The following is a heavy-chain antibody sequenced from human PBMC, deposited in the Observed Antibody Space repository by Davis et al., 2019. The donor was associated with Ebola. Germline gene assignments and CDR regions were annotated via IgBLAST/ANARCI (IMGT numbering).Heavy chain of an antibody. D-gene: IGHD3-22*01. CDR2: IIPIFGTA. Sequence: SVKVSCKASGYTFTSYGISWVRQPPGQGLEWMGGIIPIFGTANYAQKFQGRVTITADESTSTAYMELSSLRSEDTAVYYCARGPYYYDSSGYLYRGCAFDIWGQGTMVTVSS. J-gene: IGHJ3*02. CDR1: GYTFTSYG. CDR3: ARGPYYYDSSGYLYRGCAFDI. V-gene: IGHV1-69*13.